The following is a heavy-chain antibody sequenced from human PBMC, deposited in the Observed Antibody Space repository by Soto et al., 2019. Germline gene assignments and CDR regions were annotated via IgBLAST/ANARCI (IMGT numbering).Heavy chain of an antibody. CDR3: AKKDYYAAGVYHFDH. CDR2: INAANGDI. D-gene: IGHD3-10*01. V-gene: IGHV1-3*01. J-gene: IGHJ4*02. CDR1: GYTFTAYP. Sequence: QVLLVQSGAEVKKPGASVKVSCRASGYTFTAYPLHWVRQAPGQRLEWMGWINAANGDIGYSREFQGRVTITRDTSASTVYMEVSSLTSEDTAVYYCAKKDYYAAGVYHFDHWGQGTLVTVSS.